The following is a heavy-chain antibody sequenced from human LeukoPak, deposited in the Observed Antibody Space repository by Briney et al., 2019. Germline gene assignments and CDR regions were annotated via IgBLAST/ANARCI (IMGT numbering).Heavy chain of an antibody. Sequence: GGSLRLSCAASGFTFSSYWMHWIRQAPGKGLVWVSRINSDGSSTSYADSVRGRFSISRDNAKNTLYLQMNSLRAEDTAVYYCARGLSGYASSLGYWGQGTLVTVSA. CDR1: GFTFSSYW. D-gene: IGHD6-6*01. CDR2: INSDGSST. V-gene: IGHV3-74*01. J-gene: IGHJ4*02. CDR3: ARGLSGYASSLGY.